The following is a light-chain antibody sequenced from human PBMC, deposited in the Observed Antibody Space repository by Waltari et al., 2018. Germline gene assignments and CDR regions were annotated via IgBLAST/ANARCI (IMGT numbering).Light chain of an antibody. J-gene: IGKJ2*03. CDR2: DAS. V-gene: IGKV3-15*01. Sequence: EKVMTQSPATLSVSPGEVVTLSRRASQRIANNLAWYQYRPGQAPRLLIYDASTRASGIPSRFSGSWSGTEFTLTISGLQSDDCALYYCQQYNDWYSFGQGTKLEI. CDR1: QRIANN. CDR3: QQYNDWYS.